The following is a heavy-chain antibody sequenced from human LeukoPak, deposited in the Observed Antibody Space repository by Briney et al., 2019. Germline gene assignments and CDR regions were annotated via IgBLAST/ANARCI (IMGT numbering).Heavy chain of an antibody. J-gene: IGHJ6*02. CDR2: IIPIFGTA. CDR3: ARGRIAVAGTVYSYYGMDV. V-gene: IGHV1-69*06. CDR1: GGTFSSYA. D-gene: IGHD6-19*01. Sequence: SVKVSCKASGGTFSSYAISWVRQAPGQGLEWMGGIIPIFGTANYAQKFQGRVTITADKSTSTAYMELSSLRSEDTAVYYCARGRIAVAGTVYSYYGMDVWGQVTTVIGS.